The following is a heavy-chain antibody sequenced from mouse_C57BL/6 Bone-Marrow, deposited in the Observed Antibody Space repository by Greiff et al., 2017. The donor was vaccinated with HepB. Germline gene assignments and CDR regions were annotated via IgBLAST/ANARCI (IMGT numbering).Heavy chain of an antibody. Sequence: VQLKQSGPGLVQPSQSLSITCTVSGFSLTSYGVHWVRQSPGKGLEWLGVIWSGGSTDYNAAFISRLSISKDNSKSQVFFKMNSLQADDTAIYYCARNSDDYDGDCYAMDYWGQGTSVTVSS. CDR2: IWSGGST. V-gene: IGHV2-2*01. CDR1: GFSLTSYG. J-gene: IGHJ4*01. CDR3: ARNSDDYDGDCYAMDY. D-gene: IGHD2-4*01.